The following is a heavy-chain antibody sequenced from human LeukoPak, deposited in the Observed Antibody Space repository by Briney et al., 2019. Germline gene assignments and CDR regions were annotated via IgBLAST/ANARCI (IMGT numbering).Heavy chain of an antibody. CDR2: IKQDGSEK. CDR3: ARVQPIRAHYYDSSGYWDY. Sequence: GGSLRLSCAASGFTFSSYWMSWVRQAPGKGLEWVANIKQDGSEKYYVDSVKGRFTISRDNAKNSLYLQMNSLRAEDTAVYYCARVQPIRAHYYDSSGYWDYWGQGTLVTVSS. J-gene: IGHJ4*02. CDR1: GFTFSSYW. D-gene: IGHD3-22*01. V-gene: IGHV3-7*01.